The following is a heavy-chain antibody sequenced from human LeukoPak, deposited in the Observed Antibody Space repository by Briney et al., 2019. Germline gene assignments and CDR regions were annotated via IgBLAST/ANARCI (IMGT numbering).Heavy chain of an antibody. J-gene: IGHJ5*02. CDR3: ARGGPLRYFDWYPGGGWFDP. Sequence: SETLSLTCAVYGGSFSGYYWSWIRQPPGKGLEWIGEINHSGSTNYNPSLKSRVTISVDTSKNQFSLKLSSVTAADTAVYYCARGGPLRYFDWYPGGGWFDPWGQGTLVTVSS. V-gene: IGHV4-34*01. CDR1: GGSFSGYY. D-gene: IGHD3-9*01. CDR2: INHSGST.